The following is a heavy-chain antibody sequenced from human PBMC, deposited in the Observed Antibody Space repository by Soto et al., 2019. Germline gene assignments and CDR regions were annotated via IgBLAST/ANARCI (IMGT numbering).Heavy chain of an antibody. J-gene: IGHJ3*02. CDR3: ASSPGFVDYAFDI. CDR1: GFTFSSYS. V-gene: IGHV3-21*01. CDR2: ISSSSSYI. D-gene: IGHD5-12*01. Sequence: GGSLRLSCASSGFTFSSYSMNWVRQAPGKGLEWVSSISSSSSYIYYADSVKGRFTISRDNAKNSLYLQMNSLRAEDTAVYYCASSPGFVDYAFDIWGQGTMVTVSS.